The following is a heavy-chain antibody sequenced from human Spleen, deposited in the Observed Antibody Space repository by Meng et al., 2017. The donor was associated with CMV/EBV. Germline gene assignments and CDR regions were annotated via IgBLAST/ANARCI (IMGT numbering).Heavy chain of an antibody. Sequence: ASVKVSCKASGYTFTSYGISWVRQAPGQGLEWMGWISAYNGNTNYAQKLQGRVTMTTDTSTSTAYMELRSLRSDDTAVYYCASDPPGYYDFWSGHYYGMDVWGQGTTVTVSS. V-gene: IGHV1-18*01. CDR1: GYTFTSYG. D-gene: IGHD3-3*01. CDR3: ASDPPGYYDFWSGHYYGMDV. J-gene: IGHJ6*02. CDR2: ISAYNGNT.